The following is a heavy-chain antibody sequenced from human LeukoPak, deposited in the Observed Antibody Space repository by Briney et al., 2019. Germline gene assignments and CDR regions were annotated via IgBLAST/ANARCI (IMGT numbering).Heavy chain of an antibody. CDR1: GGSITSYF. J-gene: IGHJ4*02. CDR3: AGEDYGGYRFDY. D-gene: IGHD4-23*01. CDR2: ISHSGTI. Sequence: KASETLSLTCTVSGGSITSYFWSWIRQPPGKALAWIAYISHSGTINYNPSLKSRVAISLDASKNQFSLKLRSVTAADTAVYYCAGEDYGGYRFDYWGQGMLVTVSS. V-gene: IGHV4-59*01.